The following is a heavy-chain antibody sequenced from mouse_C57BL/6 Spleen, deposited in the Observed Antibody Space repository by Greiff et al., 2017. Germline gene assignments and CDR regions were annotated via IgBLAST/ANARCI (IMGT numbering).Heavy chain of an antibody. D-gene: IGHD1-1*01. Sequence: QVQLQQPGAELVMPGASVKLSCKASGYTFTSYWMHWVKQRPGQGLEWFGEIDPSDSYTNYNQKFKGKSTLTVDKSSSTAYMQLSSLTSEDSAVYYCARSLHYGSSYGGYWGQGTLVTVSA. V-gene: IGHV1-69*01. CDR2: IDPSDSYT. J-gene: IGHJ3*01. CDR1: GYTFTSYW. CDR3: ARSLHYGSSYGGY.